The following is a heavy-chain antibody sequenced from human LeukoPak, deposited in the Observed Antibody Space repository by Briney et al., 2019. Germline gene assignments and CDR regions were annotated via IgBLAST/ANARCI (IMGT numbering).Heavy chain of an antibody. CDR1: GGSISSYY. J-gene: IGHJ5*02. D-gene: IGHD3-10*01. Sequence: SETLSLTCTVSGGSISSYYWSWIRQPPGKGLEWIGYIYYSGSTNYNPSLKSRVTISVDTSKNQFSLKLSSVTAADTAVYYCARAHDLVRWFGEYNNWFDPWGQGTLVTVSS. CDR2: IYYSGST. V-gene: IGHV4-59*01. CDR3: ARAHDLVRWFGEYNNWFDP.